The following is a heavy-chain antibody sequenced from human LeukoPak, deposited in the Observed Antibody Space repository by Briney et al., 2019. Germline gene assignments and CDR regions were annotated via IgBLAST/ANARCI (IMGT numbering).Heavy chain of an antibody. CDR3: ANHCSSTSCSTNY. CDR1: GGTFSSYA. D-gene: IGHD2-2*01. Sequence: SVKVSCKASGGTFSSYAISWVRQAPGQGLEWMGGIIPIFGTASYAQKFQGRVTITADESTSTAYMELGSLRSEDTAVYYCANHCSSTSCSTNYWGQGTLVTVSS. V-gene: IGHV1-69*01. J-gene: IGHJ4*02. CDR2: IIPIFGTA.